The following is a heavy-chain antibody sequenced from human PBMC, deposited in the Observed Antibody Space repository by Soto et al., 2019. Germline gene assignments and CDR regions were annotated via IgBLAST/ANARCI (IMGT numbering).Heavy chain of an antibody. Sequence: EVQLVESGGGLAQPGGSLRLSCAASGFSFSGYSMNWVRQAPGKGLEWLSHISGGGSATYYADSVRGRFTISRHNAKNSLYLGLNSQRYYDTALYYCARDPNSGFSRPLDPWGQGTLVTV. J-gene: IGHJ5*02. CDR1: GFSFSGYS. V-gene: IGHV3-48*02. D-gene: IGHD3-10*01. CDR2: ISGGGSAT. CDR3: ARDPNSGFSRPLDP.